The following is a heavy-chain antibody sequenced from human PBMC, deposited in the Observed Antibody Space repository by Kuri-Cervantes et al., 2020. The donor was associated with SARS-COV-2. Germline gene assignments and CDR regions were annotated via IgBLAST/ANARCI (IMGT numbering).Heavy chain of an antibody. CDR2: ISSSGSTI. V-gene: IGHV3-48*03. CDR3: ASLGGTSWHDY. CDR1: GFTFSSYE. J-gene: IGHJ4*02. Sequence: GESLKISCAASGFTFSSYEMNWVRQAPGKGLEWVSYISSSGSTIYYADSVKGRFTISRDNSKNTLYLQMNSLRAEDTAVYYCASLGGTSWHDYWGQGTLVTVSS. D-gene: IGHD2-2*01.